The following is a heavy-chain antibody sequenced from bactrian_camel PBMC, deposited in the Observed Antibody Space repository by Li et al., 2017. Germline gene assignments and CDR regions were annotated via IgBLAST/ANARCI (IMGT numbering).Heavy chain of an antibody. CDR1: GSTSSTFW. V-gene: IGHV3S53*01. Sequence: HVQLVESGGGLAQAGGSLSVSCAGSGSTSSTFWMGWFRQAPGKERERVAAISGGSESTQYADSVKGRFTISRDNAKNTVYLQMNSLKPEDTAMYYCAAARTLMDWVRGPAYWGQGT. J-gene: IGHJ4*01. D-gene: IGHD5*01. CDR2: ISGGSEST. CDR3: AAARTLMDWVRGPAY.